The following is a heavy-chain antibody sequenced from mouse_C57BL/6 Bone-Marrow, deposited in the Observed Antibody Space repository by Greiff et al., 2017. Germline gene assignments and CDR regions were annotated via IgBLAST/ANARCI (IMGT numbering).Heavy chain of an antibody. J-gene: IGHJ1*03. CDR3: AREITTVVRYFDV. CDR2: IFPGSGST. V-gene: IGHV1-75*01. Sequence: QVQLQQSDAELVKPGASVKISCKASGYTFTDYYINWVKQRPGQGLEWIGWIFPGSGSTYYNEKFKGKATLTVDKSSSTAYMLLSSLTSEDSAVYFCAREITTVVRYFDVWGTGTTVTVSS. CDR1: GYTFTDYY. D-gene: IGHD1-1*01.